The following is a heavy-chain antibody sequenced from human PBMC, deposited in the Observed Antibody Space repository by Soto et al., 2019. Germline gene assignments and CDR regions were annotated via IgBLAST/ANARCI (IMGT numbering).Heavy chain of an antibody. CDR1: GGSISSSSYY. J-gene: IGHJ4*02. D-gene: IGHD6-19*01. V-gene: IGHV4-39*01. CDR3: ARRIAVAGKRGTTVDY. Sequence: SETLSLTCTVSGGSISSSSYYWGWIRQPPGKGLEWIGSIYYSGSTYYNPSLKSRVTISVDTSKNQFSLKLSSVTAADTAVYYCARRIAVAGKRGTTVDYWGQGTLVTVSS. CDR2: IYYSGST.